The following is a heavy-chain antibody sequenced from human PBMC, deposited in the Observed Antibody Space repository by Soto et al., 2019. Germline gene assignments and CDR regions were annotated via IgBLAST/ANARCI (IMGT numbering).Heavy chain of an antibody. J-gene: IGHJ4*02. CDR1: GLTFSSYW. D-gene: IGHD6-19*01. Sequence: EVQLVESGGGLVQPGGSLRLSCAASGLTFSSYWMHRVRQAPGKGLVWVSRISTDGSVTTYADSVKGRFTISRDNAKNTLYLQMNSLRTEDTAVYYCARAPYSSGWWGFDYWGQGILVTVSS. CDR2: ISTDGSVT. V-gene: IGHV3-74*01. CDR3: ARAPYSSGWWGFDY.